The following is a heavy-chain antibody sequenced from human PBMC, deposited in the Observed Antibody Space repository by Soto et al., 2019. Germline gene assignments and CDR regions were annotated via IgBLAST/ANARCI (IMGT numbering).Heavy chain of an antibody. Sequence: GGSLRLSCAASGFTFSNFVMHWVRQAPGKGLEWVAVIWDDGRSQFYADSVKGRFIISRDISKSTLYLQMSSLRAEDSAVYYCARREGYYFDYWGQGTLVTVSS. CDR2: IWDDGRSQ. CDR3: ARREGYYFDY. V-gene: IGHV3-33*01. CDR1: GFTFSNFV. D-gene: IGHD2-15*01. J-gene: IGHJ4*02.